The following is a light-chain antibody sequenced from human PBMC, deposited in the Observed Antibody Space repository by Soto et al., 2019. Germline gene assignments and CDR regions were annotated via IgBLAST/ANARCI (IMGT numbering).Light chain of an antibody. CDR1: TSNIGSNH. CDR3: SARDDIRSGVV. J-gene: IGLJ2*01. V-gene: IGLV1-47*01. CDR2: RSE. Sequence: QSVLTQPPSASGTPGQRVTISCSGSTSNIGSNHVYWYQQFPGMAPKLLMYRSEQRPTGVPDRFSGSRSGTSASLAISGLRSDDEADYYCSARDDIRSGVVFGGGTKLTVL.